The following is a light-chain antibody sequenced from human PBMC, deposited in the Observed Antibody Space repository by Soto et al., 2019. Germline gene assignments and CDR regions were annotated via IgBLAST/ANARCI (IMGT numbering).Light chain of an antibody. V-gene: IGLV2-14*01. CDR1: STDVGGYNY. J-gene: IGLJ3*02. Sequence: QSALTQPASVSGSPGQSITISCTGTSTDVGGYNYVSWYQQHPGKAPKLIIYDVSNRPSGVSNRFSGSKSGNTASLTISGLPAEDEADYYCSSYTSSSTLGVFGGGTKLTVL. CDR3: SSYTSSSTLGV. CDR2: DVS.